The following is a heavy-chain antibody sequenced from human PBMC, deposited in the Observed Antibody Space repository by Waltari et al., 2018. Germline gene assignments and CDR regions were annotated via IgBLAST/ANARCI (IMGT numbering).Heavy chain of an antibody. V-gene: IGHV4-59*01. CDR3: ARVDSYEKFLDY. Sequence: QVQLQESGPGLVKPSETLSLTCTVSGDSFGSNYWSWIRQPPGKGLEWIDYIYYTGSTNYNPAFKSRVTISVDTSKNEFSLKLKSVTAADTSVYYCARVDSYEKFLDYWGQGTLVSVSS. D-gene: IGHD5-12*01. J-gene: IGHJ4*02. CDR2: IYYTGST. CDR1: GDSFGSNY.